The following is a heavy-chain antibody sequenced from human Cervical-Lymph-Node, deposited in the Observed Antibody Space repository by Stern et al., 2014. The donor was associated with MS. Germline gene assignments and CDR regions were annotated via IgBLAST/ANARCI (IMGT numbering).Heavy chain of an antibody. CDR1: GDSIANPTY. CDR3: ARRGGRQLIRFDS. D-gene: IGHD2-8*01. J-gene: IGHJ5*01. V-gene: IGHV4/OR15-8*02. CDR2: ISYCGNT. Sequence: QVQLQESGPGLVQPSETLSLTCIVSGDSIANPTYWSWVRPPSGKELQWIWEISYCGNTHSNPSLKSRLNMSLDRPHEQFTINLNSVTAADTAIYYCARRGGRQLIRFDSWGQGILVTVSS.